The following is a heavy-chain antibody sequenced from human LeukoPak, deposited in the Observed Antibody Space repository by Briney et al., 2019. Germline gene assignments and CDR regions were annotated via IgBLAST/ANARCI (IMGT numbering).Heavy chain of an antibody. Sequence: SETLSLTCGVYSESFSGYFWTYIRQPPGGGLEWIGDINHRGSTNYNPSLKSRVTISVDTSKNQFSLRLTSVTAADTAVYYCARGSIYYGDSSAYFDYWGDGSLVTVSS. CDR1: SESFSGYF. V-gene: IGHV4-34*01. J-gene: IGHJ4*01. CDR3: ARGSIYYGDSSAYFDY. D-gene: IGHD3-22*01. CDR2: INHRGST.